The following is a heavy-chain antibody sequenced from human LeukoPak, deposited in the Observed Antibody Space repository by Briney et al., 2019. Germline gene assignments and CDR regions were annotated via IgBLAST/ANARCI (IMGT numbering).Heavy chain of an antibody. D-gene: IGHD3-22*01. V-gene: IGHV4-34*01. CDR2: INHSGST. CDR1: GGSFSGYY. J-gene: IGHJ4*02. CDR3: ARGSSSGYAIYFDY. Sequence: PSETLSLTCAVYGGSFSGYYWSWIRQPPGKGLEWIGEINHSGSTNYNPSLKSRVTISVDTSKNQFSLKLSSVTAADTAVYYCARGSSSGYAIYFDYWGQGTLVTVSS.